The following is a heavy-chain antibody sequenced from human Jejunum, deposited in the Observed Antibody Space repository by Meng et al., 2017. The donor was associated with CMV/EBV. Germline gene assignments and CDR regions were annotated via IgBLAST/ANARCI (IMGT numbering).Heavy chain of an antibody. Sequence: SCVASGSTVESNYMGWGRQAPGKGLEWISVIYSAGNAHYADSEKGRFTISRDTSKNPVYLQLNSLRPEDTAVYYCVRGGLKGFDPWGQGTLVTVSS. CDR3: VRGGLKGFDP. CDR1: GSTVESNY. CDR2: IYSAGNA. J-gene: IGHJ5*02. V-gene: IGHV3-66*02. D-gene: IGHD3-16*01.